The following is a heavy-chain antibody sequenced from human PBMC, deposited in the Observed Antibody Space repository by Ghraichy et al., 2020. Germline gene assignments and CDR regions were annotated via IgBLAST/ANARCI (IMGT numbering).Heavy chain of an antibody. CDR3: ARQGGWYGPLINY. Sequence: SETLSLTCTVSGGSISSSSYYWGWIRQPPGKGLEWIGSIYYSGSTYYNPSLKSRVTISVDTSKNQFSLKLSSVTAADTAVYYCARQGGWYGPLINYWGQGTLVTVSS. CDR1: GGSISSSSYY. V-gene: IGHV4-39*01. CDR2: IYYSGST. D-gene: IGHD6-19*01. J-gene: IGHJ4*02.